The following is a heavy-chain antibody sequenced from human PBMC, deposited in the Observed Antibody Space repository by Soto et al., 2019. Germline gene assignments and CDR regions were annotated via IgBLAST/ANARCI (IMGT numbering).Heavy chain of an antibody. CDR3: ATRYSGYDAPYYYYYYMDV. V-gene: IGHV1-3*01. J-gene: IGHJ6*03. CDR1: GYTFTSYA. Sequence: GASVKVSCKASGYTFTSYAMHWVRQAPGQRLEWMGWINAGNGNTKYSQKFQGRVTITRDTSASTAYMELSSLRSEDTAVYYCATRYSGYDAPYYYYYYMDVWGKGTTVTVS. CDR2: INAGNGNT. D-gene: IGHD5-12*01.